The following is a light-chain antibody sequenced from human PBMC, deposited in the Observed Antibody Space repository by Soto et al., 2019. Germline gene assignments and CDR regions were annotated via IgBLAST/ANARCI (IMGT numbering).Light chain of an antibody. V-gene: IGLV1-47*02. CDR3: GAWDDSLNSVL. Sequence: QSALTQPPSASGTPGQRVTISCSGSSSNIGSNYVYWYQQFPGTAPRLLIYGNYQRPSGVPDRFSGSKSGTSASLAISVLRSEDEADYYCGAWDDSLNSVLFAAGTKATVL. CDR2: GNY. CDR1: SSNIGSNY. J-gene: IGLJ1*01.